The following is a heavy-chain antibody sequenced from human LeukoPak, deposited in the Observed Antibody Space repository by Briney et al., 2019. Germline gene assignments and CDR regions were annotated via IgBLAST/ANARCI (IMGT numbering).Heavy chain of an antibody. V-gene: IGHV4-34*01. J-gene: IGHJ2*01. Sequence: SETLSLTCAVSGGSFSDDYWNWIRQPPGKGLEWLGEINHSGSTNYNPSLKSRVTISVDTSKNQFSLKLSSVTAADTAVYYCARHRYSSSWYSLWGLDLWGRGTLVTVSS. CDR1: GGSFSDDY. CDR3: ARHRYSSSWYSLWGLDL. CDR2: INHSGST. D-gene: IGHD6-13*01.